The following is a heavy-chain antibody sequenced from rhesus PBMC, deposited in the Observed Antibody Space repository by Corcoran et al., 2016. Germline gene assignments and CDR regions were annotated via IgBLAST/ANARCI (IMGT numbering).Heavy chain of an antibody. Sequence: EVQLVESGGGLAKPGGSLRLSCAASGFTFSSYWMNWVRQTPGKGLDWISAINSGGGCTYDAESVKGRFTISRDNAKNTLSLQMNSLRAEDTAVYYCAKDLATVADTGDYWGQGVLVTVSS. V-gene: IGHV3S42*01. J-gene: IGHJ4*01. CDR2: INSGGGCT. D-gene: IGHD4-29*01. CDR1: GFTFSSYW. CDR3: AKDLATVADTGDY.